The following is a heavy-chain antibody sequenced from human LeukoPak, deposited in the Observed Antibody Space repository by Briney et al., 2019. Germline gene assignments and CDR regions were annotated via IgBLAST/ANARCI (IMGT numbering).Heavy chain of an antibody. CDR2: INHSGST. Sequence: SETLSLTCTVSGGSISSYYWSWIRQPPGKGLEWIGEINHSGSTNYNPSLKSRVTISVDTSKNQFSLKLSSVTAADTAVYYCAGPYCSSTSCYLGYWGQGTLVTVSS. J-gene: IGHJ4*02. V-gene: IGHV4-59*04. CDR1: GGSISSYY. D-gene: IGHD2-2*01. CDR3: AGPYCSSTSCYLGY.